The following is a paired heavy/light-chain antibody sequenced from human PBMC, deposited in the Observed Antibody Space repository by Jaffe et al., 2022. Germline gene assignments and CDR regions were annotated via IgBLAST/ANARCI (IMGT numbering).Light chain of an antibody. CDR1: QSVSSSY. CDR2: GAS. V-gene: IGKV3-20*01. CDR3: QQYGSSPAT. Sequence: EIVLTQSPGTLSLSPGERATLSCRASQSVSSSYLAWYQQKPGQAPRLLIYGASSRATGIPDRFSGSGSGTDFTLTISRLEPEDFAVYYCQQYGSSPATFGPGTKVDIK. J-gene: IGKJ3*01.
Heavy chain of an antibody. Sequence: QVQLVQSGAEVKKPGASVKVSCKASGYTFTSYDINWVRQATGQGLEWMGWMNPNSGNTGYAQKFQGRVTMTRNTSISTAYMELSSLRSEDTAVYYCARGGASAQLRYFDWLSVPYYYYMDVWGKGTTVTVSS. CDR3: ARGGASAQLRYFDWLSVPYYYYMDV. CDR1: GYTFTSYD. D-gene: IGHD3-9*01. J-gene: IGHJ6*03. V-gene: IGHV1-8*01. CDR2: MNPNSGNT.